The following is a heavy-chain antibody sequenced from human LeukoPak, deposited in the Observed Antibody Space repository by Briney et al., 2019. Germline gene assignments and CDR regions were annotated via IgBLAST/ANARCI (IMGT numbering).Heavy chain of an antibody. CDR1: GGSISSYY. D-gene: IGHD5-18*01. Sequence: PETLSLTCTVSGGSISSYYWSWIRQPPGKGLEWIGYIYYSGSTNYNPSLKSRVTISVDTSKNQFSLKLSSVTAADTAVYYLAIGYSYGLDYWGQGTLVTVSS. V-gene: IGHV4-59*08. CDR2: IYYSGST. CDR3: AIGYSYGLDY. J-gene: IGHJ4*02.